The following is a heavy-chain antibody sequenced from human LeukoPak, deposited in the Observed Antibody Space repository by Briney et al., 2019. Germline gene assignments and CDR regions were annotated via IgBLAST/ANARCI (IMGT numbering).Heavy chain of an antibody. V-gene: IGHV1-2*02. D-gene: IGHD6-13*01. J-gene: IGHJ4*02. Sequence: GASVKVSCRASGYTFTGYYMHWVRQAPGQGLEWMGWINPNFGNTNYSQKFQGRVTMTRDTSISTAYIELSRLRSDDTAVYYCARAHGLGAAGYYFDYWGQGTLVTVSS. CDR3: ARAHGLGAAGYYFDY. CDR1: GYTFTGYY. CDR2: INPNFGNT.